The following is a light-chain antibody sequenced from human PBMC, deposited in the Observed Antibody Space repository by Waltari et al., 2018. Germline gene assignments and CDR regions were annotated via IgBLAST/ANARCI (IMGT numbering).Light chain of an antibody. J-gene: IGKJ4*01. CDR3: QQYGRSPRT. Sequence: EILLTQSPGTRSFSPGERATLSCRASQSLRNNFLVWYQQKPGQAPRLLIYDASRRTTGIPDRFSGSGSGTDFTLTISRLEPEDFAVYFCQQYGRSPRTFGGGTKVEIK. CDR1: QSLRNNF. V-gene: IGKV3-20*01. CDR2: DAS.